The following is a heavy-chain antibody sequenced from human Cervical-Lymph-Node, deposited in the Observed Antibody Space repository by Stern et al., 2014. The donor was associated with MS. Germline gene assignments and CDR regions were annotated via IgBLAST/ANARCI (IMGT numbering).Heavy chain of an antibody. J-gene: IGHJ3*02. CDR3: ARGLLGSENAFDI. CDR2: ISAYNGNT. Sequence: QLPASGPELNKPRAPLKVPCQASGYTFTSYGLSWARPAPGPGLQRMAWISAYNGNTNYAQKLQGRVTMTTDTSTSTAYMELRSLRSDDTAVYYCARGLLGSENAFDIWGQGTMVTVSS. CDR1: GYTFTSYG. V-gene: IGHV1-18*04. D-gene: IGHD2-15*01.